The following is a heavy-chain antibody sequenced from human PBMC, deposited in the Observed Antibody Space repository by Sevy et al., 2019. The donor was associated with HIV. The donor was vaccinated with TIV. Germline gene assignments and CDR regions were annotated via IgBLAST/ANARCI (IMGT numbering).Heavy chain of an antibody. D-gene: IGHD6-6*01. Sequence: ASVKVSCKASGGTFSSYAISWVRQAPGQGLEWMGGIIPIFGTANYAQTFQGRVTITADKSTSTAYMELSSLRAEDTAVYYCARDEFIAARPGGYYYYYMDVWGKGTTVTVSS. CDR2: IIPIFGTA. CDR1: GGTFSSYA. V-gene: IGHV1-69*06. J-gene: IGHJ6*03. CDR3: ARDEFIAARPGGYYYYYMDV.